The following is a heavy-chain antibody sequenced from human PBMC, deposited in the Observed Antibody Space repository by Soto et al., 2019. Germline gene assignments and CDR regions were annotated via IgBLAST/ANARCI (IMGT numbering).Heavy chain of an antibody. CDR2: FSGSGGST. CDR1: GFTFSSYA. CDR3: AKGEDYYDSSGYYYVGGSWFDP. Sequence: GGSLRLSCAASGFTFSSYAMSWVRQAPGKGLEWVSAFSGSGGSTYYADSVKGRFTISRDNSKNTLYLQMNSLRAEDTAVYYCAKGEDYYDSSGYYYVGGSWFDPWGQGTLVTVSS. D-gene: IGHD3-22*01. V-gene: IGHV3-23*01. J-gene: IGHJ5*02.